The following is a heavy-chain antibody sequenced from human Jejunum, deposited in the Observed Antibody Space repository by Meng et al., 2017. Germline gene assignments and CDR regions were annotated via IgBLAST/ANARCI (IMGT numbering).Heavy chain of an antibody. J-gene: IGHJ4*02. CDR1: GESFNSYY. CDR2: ITHNGAT. CDR3: ARGDPLIVVRGSSLDY. D-gene: IGHD2/OR15-2a*01. V-gene: IGHV4-34*01. Sequence: QVQLQQWGAGLLKPSETLSLTCAVYGESFNSYYCTWIRQPPGKGLEWIGEITHNGATNYSPSLKSRVSISLDTSKKQFSLNLTSLTAADTAMYYCARGDPLIVVRGSSLDYWGQGTLVTVSS.